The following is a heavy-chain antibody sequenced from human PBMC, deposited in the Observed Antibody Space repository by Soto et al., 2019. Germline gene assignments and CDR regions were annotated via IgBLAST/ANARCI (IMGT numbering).Heavy chain of an antibody. Sequence: EVQLVESGGGLVQPGGSLRLSCAASGFTVSSNYMSWVRQAPGKGLEWVSVIYRGGSTYYADSVKGRFTISSHNSKNTLYLQMNCLRAEDTAVYYCTANSPKYYYYGMDVWGQGTTVTVSS. CDR1: GFTVSSNY. CDR2: IYRGGST. D-gene: IGHD1-1*01. J-gene: IGHJ6*02. V-gene: IGHV3-53*04. CDR3: TANSPKYYYYGMDV.